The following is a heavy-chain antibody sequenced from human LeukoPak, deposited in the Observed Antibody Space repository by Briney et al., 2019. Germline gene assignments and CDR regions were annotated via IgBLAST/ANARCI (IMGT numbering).Heavy chain of an antibody. V-gene: IGHV3-33*01. CDR2: IWYDGGNK. J-gene: IGHJ3*02. CDR3: ARRGGSGYDWADGFDI. CDR1: GFIFSNYG. Sequence: PGGSLRLSCAASGFIFSNYGMHWVRQAPGKGLEWVSVIWYDGGNKYYADSVKGRFTISRENSENTLYLQMNSLRAEDTAVYYCARRGGSGYDWADGFDIWGQGTRVTVSS. D-gene: IGHD5-12*01.